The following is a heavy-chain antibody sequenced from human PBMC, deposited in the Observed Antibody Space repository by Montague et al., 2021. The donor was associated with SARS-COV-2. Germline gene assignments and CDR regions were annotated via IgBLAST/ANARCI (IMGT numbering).Heavy chain of an antibody. Sequence: TLSLTCSVSGDSIDNNCYYWSWLRQPTGQERDGIVRVYRSGNTNYXLALKIRVSIVHYTNKNYFSLSLESVTAADTSVCYCARITVITPRYFDSWGQGTLVTVSS. CDR1: GDSIDNNCYY. CDR3: ARITVITPRYFDS. J-gene: IGHJ4*02. V-gene: IGHV4-61*02. CDR2: VYRSGNT. D-gene: IGHD4-23*01.